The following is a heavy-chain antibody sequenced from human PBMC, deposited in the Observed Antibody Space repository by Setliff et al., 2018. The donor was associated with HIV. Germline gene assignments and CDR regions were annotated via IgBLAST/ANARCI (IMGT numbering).Heavy chain of an antibody. Sequence: SETLSLTCTASGDSIISGDYYWNWIRQPPGKGLEWIGYITYSGTTYYNPSLKSRVTISVDMSKNQFSLKLSSVTAADTAVYYCARGSKGGFFDYWGQGTLVTVSS. CDR1: GDSIISGDYY. V-gene: IGHV4-30-4*08. CDR3: ARGSKGGFFDY. D-gene: IGHD3-16*01. J-gene: IGHJ4*02. CDR2: ITYSGTT.